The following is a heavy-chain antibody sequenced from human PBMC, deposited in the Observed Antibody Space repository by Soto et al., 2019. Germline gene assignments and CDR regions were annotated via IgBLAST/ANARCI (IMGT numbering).Heavy chain of an antibody. CDR1: GYSVSSNSAA. CDR2: TYYRSKWYN. D-gene: IGHD5-12*01. Sequence: PSHTLSLTCAISGYSVSSNSAALNWIRQSPSRGLEWLGRTYYRSKWYNDYAVSVKSRITINPDTSKNQFSLQLNSVTPEDTAVYYCAREDRWIYYYGMDVWGQGATVTVSS. V-gene: IGHV6-1*01. CDR3: AREDRWIYYYGMDV. J-gene: IGHJ6*02.